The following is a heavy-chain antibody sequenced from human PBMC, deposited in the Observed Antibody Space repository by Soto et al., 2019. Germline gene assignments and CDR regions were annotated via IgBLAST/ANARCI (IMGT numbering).Heavy chain of an antibody. J-gene: IGHJ4*02. CDR2: IMPIIGTA. CDR3: ARDVEFRDGNISHLDY. Sequence: QVQLVQSGAEVKKPGSSVKVSCKASGGTFSSHVFNWVRQAPGQGLEWRGGIMPIIGTANYAQKFQGRVTITADESTSTAYMELSSLRSEDTAVDYCARDVEFRDGNISHLDYWGQGTLVTVSS. V-gene: IGHV1-69*01. CDR1: GGTFSSHV. D-gene: IGHD3-10*01.